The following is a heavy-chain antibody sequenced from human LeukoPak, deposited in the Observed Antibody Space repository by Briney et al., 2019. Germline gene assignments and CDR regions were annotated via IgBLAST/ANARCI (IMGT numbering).Heavy chain of an antibody. CDR1: GFTFSSYS. J-gene: IGHJ6*03. CDR2: ISSSSSYI. V-gene: IGHV3-21*01. D-gene: IGHD1-26*01. CDR3: ARVHGERIVGAKGEYYYYYYMDV. Sequence: PGGSLRLSCAASGFTFSSYSMNWVRQAPGKGLEWVSSISSSSSYIYYADSVKGRFTISRDNAKNSLYLQMNSLRAEDTAVYYCARVHGERIVGAKGEYYYYYYMDVWGKGTTVTVSS.